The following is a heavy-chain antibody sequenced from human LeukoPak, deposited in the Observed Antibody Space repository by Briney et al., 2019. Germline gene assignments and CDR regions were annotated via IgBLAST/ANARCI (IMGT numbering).Heavy chain of an antibody. CDR2: IYHSGST. J-gene: IGHJ4*02. CDR1: GYSISSGYY. Sequence: SETLSLTCTVSGYSISSGYYWGWIRQPPGKGLEWIGSIYHSGSTYYNPSLKSRVTISVDTSKNQFSLKLSSVTAADTAVYYCASSQGSLVVVNFDYWGQGTLVTVSS. D-gene: IGHD2-2*01. V-gene: IGHV4-38-2*02. CDR3: ASSQGSLVVVNFDY.